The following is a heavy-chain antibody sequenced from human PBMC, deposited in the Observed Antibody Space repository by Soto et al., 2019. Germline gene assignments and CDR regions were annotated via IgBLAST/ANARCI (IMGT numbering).Heavy chain of an antibody. CDR3: AQREYGILYYGMDV. CDR2: IIPIFGTA. D-gene: IGHD2-21*01. Sequence: QVQLVQSGAEVKKPGSSVKVSCKASGGTFSSYAISWVRQAPGQGLEWMGGIIPIFGTANYAQKFQGRVTITADKPTTTAYMELSSLRSEDTAVYYCAQREYGILYYGMDVWGQGTTVTVSS. V-gene: IGHV1-69*06. CDR1: GGTFSSYA. J-gene: IGHJ6*02.